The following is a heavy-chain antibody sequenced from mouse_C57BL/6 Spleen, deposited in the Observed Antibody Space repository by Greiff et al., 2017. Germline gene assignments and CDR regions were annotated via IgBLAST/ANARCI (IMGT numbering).Heavy chain of an antibody. J-gene: IGHJ4*01. Sequence: VQLQQSGPELVKPGASVKIPCKASGYTFTDYNMDWVKQSHGKSLEWIGDINPNNGGTIYNQKFKGKATLTVDKSSSTAYMELRSLTSEDTAVYYCARFYYDYDRAMDYWGQGTSGTVSS. D-gene: IGHD2-4*01. CDR1: GYTFTDYN. V-gene: IGHV1-18*01. CDR2: INPNNGGT. CDR3: ARFYYDYDRAMDY.